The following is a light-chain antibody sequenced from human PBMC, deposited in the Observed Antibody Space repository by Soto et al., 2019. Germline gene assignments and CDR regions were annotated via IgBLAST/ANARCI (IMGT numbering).Light chain of an antibody. CDR2: GAS. J-gene: IGKJ4*01. V-gene: IGKV3-20*01. Sequence: EILMTQSPATLSAPPGERATLSCRASQSVSSNVAWYQQKPGQAPRLLIYGASTRATGIPDRFSGSGSGTDFTLTISRLEPEDSAVYYCQQYGNSPTFGGGTKVDIK. CDR1: QSVSSN. CDR3: QQYGNSPT.